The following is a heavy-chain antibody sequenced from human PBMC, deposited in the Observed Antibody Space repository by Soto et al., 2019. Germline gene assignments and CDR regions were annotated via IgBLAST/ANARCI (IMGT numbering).Heavy chain of an antibody. Sequence: PGGSLRLSCEGSGFTVSSLAMTWIRQAPGKGPEWVSTITADGGTYYADSVKGRFAMSRDTSESTLYLQMNSLGAEDTAAYYCAPHVSCSGGSCQYDAFAIRGQGTMVTVSS. CDR3: APHVSCSGGSCQYDAFAI. CDR2: ITADGGT. V-gene: IGHV3-23*01. J-gene: IGHJ3*02. CDR1: GFTVSSLA. D-gene: IGHD2-15*01.